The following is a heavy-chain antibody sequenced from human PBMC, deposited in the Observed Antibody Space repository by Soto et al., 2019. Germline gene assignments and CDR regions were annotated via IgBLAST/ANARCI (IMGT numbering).Heavy chain of an antibody. CDR1: GGSFSPYIYY. CDR2: IFSSRVT. CDR3: AGSISAQWHYPY. Sequence: QVQLQESGPGLVKPSETLSLTYSVSGGSFSPYIYYWGWIRQSPGKGLEWVGIIFSSRVTSYNPSLHSRASTSVASTKSQVSLNSRSVTAADTASYYCAGSISAQWHYPYWGQGALVTVSS. D-gene: IGHD6-19*01. V-gene: IGHV4-39*01. J-gene: IGHJ4*02.